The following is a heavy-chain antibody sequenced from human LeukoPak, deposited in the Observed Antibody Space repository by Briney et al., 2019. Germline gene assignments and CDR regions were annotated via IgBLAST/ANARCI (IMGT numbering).Heavy chain of an antibody. D-gene: IGHD1-14*01. CDR1: GGSISSSSYY. Sequence: SETLSLTCTVSGGSISSSSYYWGWIRQPPGKGLERIGSIYYSGSTYYNPSLKSRVTISVDTSKNQFSLKLSSVTAADTAVYYCARDGCPEGEGFDYWGQGTLVTVSS. J-gene: IGHJ4*02. CDR2: IYYSGST. CDR3: ARDGCPEGEGFDY. V-gene: IGHV4-39*07.